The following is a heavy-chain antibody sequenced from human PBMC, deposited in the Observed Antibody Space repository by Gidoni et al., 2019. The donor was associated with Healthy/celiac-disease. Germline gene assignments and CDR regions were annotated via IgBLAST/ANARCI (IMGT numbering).Heavy chain of an antibody. CDR1: GGSISSSNW. D-gene: IGHD3-10*01. V-gene: IGHV4-4*02. CDR3: ARDGANYYYYMDV. Sequence: QVQLQDSGPGLVKPSGTLSLTCAVPGGSISSSNWWSWVRQPPGKGLEWIGEIYHSGSTNYNPSLKRRVTISVDKSKNQFSLKLSSVTAADTAVYYCARDGANYYYYMDVWGKGTTVTVSS. J-gene: IGHJ6*03. CDR2: IYHSGST.